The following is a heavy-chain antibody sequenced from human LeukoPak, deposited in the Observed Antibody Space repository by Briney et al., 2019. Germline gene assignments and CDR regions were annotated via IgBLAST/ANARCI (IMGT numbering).Heavy chain of an antibody. CDR2: IYHSGST. Sequence: SQTLSLTCAVSGGSISSGGYSWSWIRQAPGKGLEWIGYIYHSGSTYYNPSLKSRVTISVDSPKNHFSLKVTSVTAADTAMYYCARGAITMARGYFDYWGQGTLVTVSS. CDR1: GGSISSGGYS. V-gene: IGHV4-30-2*01. D-gene: IGHD3-10*01. J-gene: IGHJ4*02. CDR3: ARGAITMARGYFDY.